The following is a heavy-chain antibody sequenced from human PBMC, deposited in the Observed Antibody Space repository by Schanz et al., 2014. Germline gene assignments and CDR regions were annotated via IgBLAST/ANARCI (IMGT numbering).Heavy chain of an antibody. CDR1: GFIFNDYY. J-gene: IGHJ3*02. CDR2: ISRDGTTS. V-gene: IGHV3-11*01. CDR3: ARENLNWEAFDI. D-gene: IGHD7-27*01. Sequence: QVQLVESGGGLVKPGGSLRLSCAASGFIFNDYYMNWIRQGPGKGLEWLSYISRDGTTSYYAGSVKGRFTISRDNAKNSLYLEMTSLRGDDTAVYYCARENLNWEAFDIWGQGTVVTVSS.